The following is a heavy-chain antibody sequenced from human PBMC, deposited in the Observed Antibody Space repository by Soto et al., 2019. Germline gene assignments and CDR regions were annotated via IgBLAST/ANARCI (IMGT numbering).Heavy chain of an antibody. J-gene: IGHJ6*02. CDR3: AKEINSSSWVDYYGMDV. Sequence: GGSLRLSCAASGFTFSSYAMSWVRQAPGKGLEWVSAISGSGGSTYYADSVKGRFTISRDNSKNTLYLQMNSLRAEDTAVYYCAKEINSSSWVDYYGMDVWGQGTTVTVSS. V-gene: IGHV3-23*01. D-gene: IGHD6-13*01. CDR2: ISGSGGST. CDR1: GFTFSSYA.